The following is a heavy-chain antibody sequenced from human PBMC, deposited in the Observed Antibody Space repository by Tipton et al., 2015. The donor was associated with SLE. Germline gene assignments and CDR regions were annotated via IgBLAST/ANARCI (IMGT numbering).Heavy chain of an antibody. J-gene: IGHJ6*03. V-gene: IGHV4-4*01. CDR3: ARETDYYYYMDV. Sequence: TLSPTCAVSGGSISTSYWWSWVRQPPGKGLEWIGEIYHSGSTNYNPSLKSRVTVSVDRSKNQFSLRLTSVTAADTAVYFCARETDYYYYMDVWGKGTTVTVSS. D-gene: IGHD1-1*01. CDR2: IYHSGST. CDR1: GGSISTSYW.